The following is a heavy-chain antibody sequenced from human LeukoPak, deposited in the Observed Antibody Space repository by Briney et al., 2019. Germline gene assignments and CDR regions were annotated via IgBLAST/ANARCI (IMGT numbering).Heavy chain of an antibody. V-gene: IGHV3-30*18. Sequence: GGSLRLSCAASGFTFSSYAMSWVRQAPGKGLEWVAVISYDGSNKYYADSVKGRFTISRDNSKNTLYLQMNSLRAEDTAVYYCAKAGRGSHLLATFDYWGQGTLVTVSS. J-gene: IGHJ4*02. CDR3: AKAGRGSHLLATFDY. CDR1: GFTFSSYA. CDR2: ISYDGSNK. D-gene: IGHD2-8*02.